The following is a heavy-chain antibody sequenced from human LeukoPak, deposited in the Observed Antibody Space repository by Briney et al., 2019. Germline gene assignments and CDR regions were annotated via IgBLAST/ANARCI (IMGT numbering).Heavy chain of an antibody. CDR2: INHSGST. V-gene: IGHV4-34*01. D-gene: IGHD6-6*01. CDR3: ARGRSIIAARPVDY. CDR1: GGSFSGYY. Sequence: SETLSLTCAVYGGSFSGYYWSWIRQPPGKGLEWIGEINHSGSTNYNPSLKSRVTISVDTSKNQFSLKLSSVTAADTAVYYCARGRSIIAARPVDYWGQGTLVTVSS. J-gene: IGHJ4*02.